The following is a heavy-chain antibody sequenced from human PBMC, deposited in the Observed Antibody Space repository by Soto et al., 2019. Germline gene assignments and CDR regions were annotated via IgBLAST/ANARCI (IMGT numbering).Heavy chain of an antibody. CDR2: ISAYNGNT. CDR1: GYTFTRYG. J-gene: IGHJ4*02. V-gene: IGHV1-18*04. D-gene: IGHD6-13*01. Sequence: ASVKVSCKASGYTFTRYGISWVRQAPGQGLEWMGWISAYNGNTNYAQKLQGRVTMTTDTSTSTAYMELRSLRSDDTAVYYCARDTIRGSSSWFDYWGQGTLVTVSS. CDR3: ARDTIRGSSSWFDY.